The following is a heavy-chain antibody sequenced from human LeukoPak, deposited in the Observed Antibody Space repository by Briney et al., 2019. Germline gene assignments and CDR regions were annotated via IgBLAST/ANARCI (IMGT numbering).Heavy chain of an antibody. CDR2: MNPNSGNT. J-gene: IGHJ6*02. V-gene: IGHV1-8*01. D-gene: IGHD6-19*01. CDR3: AREPPPVAGSMDV. Sequence: GASVKVSCKASGYTFTSFDINWVRQATGQGLEWMGWMNPNSGNTDSAQQFQGRVTMTRSTSISTAYMELRSLRSDDTAVYYCAREPPPVAGSMDVWGQGTTVTVSS. CDR1: GYTFTSFD.